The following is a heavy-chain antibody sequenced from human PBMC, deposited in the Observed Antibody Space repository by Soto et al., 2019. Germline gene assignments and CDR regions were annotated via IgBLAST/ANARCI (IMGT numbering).Heavy chain of an antibody. Sequence: QVQLVQSGAEVKKPGSSVKVSCKASGGTFSSYTISWVRQAPGQGLEWMGRIIPILGIANYAQKFQGRVQITADKSTRTAYMELSSLRSEDTAVYYCTAMVGPPPYWGQGTLVTVSS. V-gene: IGHV1-69*02. CDR2: IIPILGIA. CDR3: TAMVGPPPY. J-gene: IGHJ4*02. CDR1: GGTFSSYT. D-gene: IGHD5-18*01.